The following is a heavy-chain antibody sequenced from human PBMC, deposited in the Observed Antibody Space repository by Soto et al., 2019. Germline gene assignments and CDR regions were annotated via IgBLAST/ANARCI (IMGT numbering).Heavy chain of an antibody. J-gene: IGHJ4*02. V-gene: IGHV2-5*01. CDR2: AYE. D-gene: IGHD5-18*01. Sequence: SGPTLVNPTQTLTLTCTVSGFSLTTGGMTVGWIRQSPGKAPEWLALAYEYSPSLQSRLTFTKDTSKNQVVLTMTNMDPVDTATYYCTLRRDTSTGPIFWGQGILVTV. CDR3: TLRRDTSTGPIF. CDR1: GFSLTTGGMT.